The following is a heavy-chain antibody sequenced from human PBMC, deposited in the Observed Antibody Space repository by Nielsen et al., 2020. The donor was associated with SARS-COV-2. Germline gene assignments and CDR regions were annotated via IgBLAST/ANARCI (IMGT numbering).Heavy chain of an antibody. CDR2: INHSGIT. D-gene: IGHD3-9*01. CDR3: SRAPDYDILTVFYADCFDV. Sequence: SETLSLTCAVFGGSFSAYCWSWVRQPPGKGLEWIGEINHSGITNYNPSHKRRVAISVDTSKRQFSLQLTSVTAADTAVYYCSRAPDYDILTVFYADCFDVWGLGTTVTVSS. V-gene: IGHV4-34*01. J-gene: IGHJ3*01. CDR1: GGSFSAYC.